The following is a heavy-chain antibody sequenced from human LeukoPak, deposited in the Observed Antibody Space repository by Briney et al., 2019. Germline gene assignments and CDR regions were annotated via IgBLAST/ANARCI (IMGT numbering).Heavy chain of an antibody. J-gene: IGHJ4*02. CDR3: ARVYCSGGSCRGYFDY. Sequence: SETLSLTCTVSGGSISSSSYYWSWIRQPPGKGLEWIGYIYYSGSTNYNPSLKSRVTISVDTSKNQFSLKLSSVTAADTAVYYCARVYCSGGSCRGYFDYWGQGTLVTVPS. D-gene: IGHD2-15*01. V-gene: IGHV4-61*01. CDR2: IYYSGST. CDR1: GGSISSSSYY.